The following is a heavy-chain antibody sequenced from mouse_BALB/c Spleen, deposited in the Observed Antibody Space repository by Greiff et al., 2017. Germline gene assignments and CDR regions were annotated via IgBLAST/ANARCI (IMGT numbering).Heavy chain of an antibody. CDR1: GFTFSSYG. CDR2: ISSGGSYT. D-gene: IGHD1-1*01. CDR3: AREENYYGSSPPMDY. J-gene: IGHJ4*01. V-gene: IGHV5-6*01. Sequence: EVQLVESGGDLVKPGGSLKLSCAASGFTFSSYGMSWVRQTPDKRLEWVATISSGGSYTYYPDSVKGRFTISRDNAKNTLYLQMSSLKSEDTAMYYCAREENYYGSSPPMDYWGQGTSVTVSS.